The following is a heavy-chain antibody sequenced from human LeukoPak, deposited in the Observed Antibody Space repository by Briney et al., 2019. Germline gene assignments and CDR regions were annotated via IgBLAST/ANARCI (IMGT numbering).Heavy chain of an antibody. CDR1: RFTFSSYA. J-gene: IGHJ6*02. CDR3: AKDVKGSYGMDV. V-gene: IGHV3-23*01. CDR2: ISGSGGSR. Sequence: GGSLRLSCADSRFTFSSYAMNWVRQAPGKGLEWVSGISGSGGSRYYADSVKGRFTISGDYSKNTLYLQMNSLRADDTAVYYCAKDVKGSYGMDVWGQGTTVTVSS.